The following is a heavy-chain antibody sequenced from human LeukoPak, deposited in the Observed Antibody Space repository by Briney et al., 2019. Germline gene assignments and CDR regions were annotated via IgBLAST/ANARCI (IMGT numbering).Heavy chain of an antibody. CDR1: GGTFSSYA. V-gene: IGHV1-69*04. D-gene: IGHD4-23*01. CDR3: ARDTVVTLGRFSWFDP. J-gene: IGHJ5*02. CDR2: IIPILGIA. Sequence: ASVKVSCKASGGTFSSYAISWVRQAPGQGLEWMGRIIPILGIANYAQKFQGRVTITADKSTSTAYMELSSLRSEDTAVYYCARDTVVTLGRFSWFDPWGQGTLVTVSS.